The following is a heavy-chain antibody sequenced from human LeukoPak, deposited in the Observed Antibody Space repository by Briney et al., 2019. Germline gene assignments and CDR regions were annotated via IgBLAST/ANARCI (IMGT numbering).Heavy chain of an antibody. CDR1: GYSFTSYW. V-gene: IGHV5-51*01. Sequence: GESLKISCKGSGYSFTSYWIGWVRQMPGKGLEWMGIIYPGDSDTRYSPSFQGQVTISADKSISTAYLQWSSLNASDTAMYYCARRVVRGLINGAFDIWGQGTMVTVSS. D-gene: IGHD3-10*01. CDR3: ARRVVRGLINGAFDI. CDR2: IYPGDSDT. J-gene: IGHJ3*02.